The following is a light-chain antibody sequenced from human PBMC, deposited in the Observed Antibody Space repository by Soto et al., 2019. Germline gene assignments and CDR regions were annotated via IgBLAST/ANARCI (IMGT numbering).Light chain of an antibody. Sequence: EIVLTQSPVTLSLSPGESATLSCRVSESVNSNYLAWYQQKPGQAPRLLIFGASSRATGIPNRFSGSGSGTDFTLTISGLEPEDFAVYYCHQYGLLPRHPFGQGTKLEIK. CDR3: HQYGLLPRHP. CDR2: GAS. V-gene: IGKV3-20*01. J-gene: IGKJ2*01. CDR1: ESVNSNY.